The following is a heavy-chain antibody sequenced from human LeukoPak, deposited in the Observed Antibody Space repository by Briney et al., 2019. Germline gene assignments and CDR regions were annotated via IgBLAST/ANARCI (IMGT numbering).Heavy chain of an antibody. J-gene: IGHJ5*02. Sequence: GGSLRLSCAASGFTFSSYEMNWVRQAPGRGLEWVSYISSSGTTIYYADSVKGRFTISRDNAKNSLYLQMNSLRAEDTAVYYCARVGVVVAATGNLWFDPWGQGTLVTVSS. CDR2: ISSSGTTI. CDR1: GFTFSSYE. V-gene: IGHV3-48*03. D-gene: IGHD2-15*01. CDR3: ARVGVVVAATGNLWFDP.